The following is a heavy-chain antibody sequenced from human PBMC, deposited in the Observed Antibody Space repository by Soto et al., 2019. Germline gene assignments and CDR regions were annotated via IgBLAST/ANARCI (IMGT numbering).Heavy chain of an antibody. J-gene: IGHJ4*02. V-gene: IGHV3-23*01. CDR1: GFTFSSYA. Sequence: GGSLRLSCAASGFTFSSYAMSWVRQAPGKGLEWVSAISGSGGSTYYADSVKGRFTISRDNSKNTLYLQMNSLRAEDTAVYYCAKAGSSGWYDSYYFDYWGQGTLVTVSS. CDR2: ISGSGGST. D-gene: IGHD6-19*01. CDR3: AKAGSSGWYDSYYFDY.